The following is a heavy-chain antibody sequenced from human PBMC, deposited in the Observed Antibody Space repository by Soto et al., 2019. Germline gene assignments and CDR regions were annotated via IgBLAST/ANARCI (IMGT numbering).Heavy chain of an antibody. CDR1: GFSLSTSGVA. Sequence: QITLKESGPTLVKPTQTLTLTCTFSGFSLSTSGVAVGWIRQPPGKALEWLELIYWDDDKRYSPSLKSRLTXXKDTSKNQVVLTMTNVDPLDTATYYCARHSGTFDYWGQGILVTVSS. D-gene: IGHD1-26*01. CDR2: IYWDDDK. CDR3: ARHSGTFDY. J-gene: IGHJ4*02. V-gene: IGHV2-5*02.